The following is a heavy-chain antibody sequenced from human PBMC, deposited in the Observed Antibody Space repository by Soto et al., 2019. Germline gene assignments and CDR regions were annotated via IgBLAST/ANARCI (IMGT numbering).Heavy chain of an antibody. D-gene: IGHD3-22*01. V-gene: IGHV1-2*02. CDR2: INPNSGDT. J-gene: IGHJ6*02. Sequence: QVQLVQSGAAVKKPGASVKVSCKASGYTFTDYYLHWVRHAPGQGLEWMGWINPNSGDTNYAQKFQGRVTMTRDTSIGTAYMELSRLRSDDTAVYYCARDYYDSSGYYPPFDYYHGLDDWGPGTTVTVSS. CDR1: GYTFTDYY. CDR3: ARDYYDSSGYYPPFDYYHGLDD.